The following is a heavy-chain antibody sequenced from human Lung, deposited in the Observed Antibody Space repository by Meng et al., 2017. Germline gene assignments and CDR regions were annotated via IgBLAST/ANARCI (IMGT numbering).Heavy chain of an antibody. J-gene: IGHJ4*02. Sequence: QLTPRALALIHPPEPLSLPWLFSGGSFSDYYWGWIRQPPGKGLEWIGEINHSGSTNYNPSLESRATISVDTSQNNLSLKLSSVTAADSAVYYCARGPTTMAHDFDYWGQGTLVTVSS. D-gene: IGHD4-11*01. V-gene: IGHV4-34*01. CDR1: GGSFSDYY. CDR2: INHSGST. CDR3: ARGPTTMAHDFDY.